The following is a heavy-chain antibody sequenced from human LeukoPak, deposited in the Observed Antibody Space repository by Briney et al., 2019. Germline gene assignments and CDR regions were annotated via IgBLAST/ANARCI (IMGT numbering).Heavy chain of an antibody. CDR3: ARTSIYYDSSGYRS. CDR1: GGSFSGYY. D-gene: IGHD3-22*01. V-gene: IGHV4-34*01. J-gene: IGHJ5*02. CDR2: ISHSGST. Sequence: SETLSLTCAVYGGSFSGYYWSWIRQPPGKGLEWIGEISHSGSTNYNPSLNSRVTISVDTSKNQFSLKLSSVTAADTAVSYCARTSIYYDSSGYRSWGQGTLVTVSS.